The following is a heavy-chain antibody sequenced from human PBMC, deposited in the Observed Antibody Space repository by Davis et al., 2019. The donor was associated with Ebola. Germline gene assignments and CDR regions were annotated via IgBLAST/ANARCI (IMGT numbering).Heavy chain of an antibody. CDR2: IIPILGIA. CDR3: AREKAAADLNWFDP. V-gene: IGHV1-69*04. CDR1: GGTFSSYA. J-gene: IGHJ5*02. D-gene: IGHD6-13*01. Sequence: SVKVSCKASGGTFSSYAISWVRQAPGQGLEWMGRIIPILGIANYAQKFQGRVTITADKSTSTAYMELSSLRSEDTAVYYCAREKAAADLNWFDPWGQGTLVTVSS.